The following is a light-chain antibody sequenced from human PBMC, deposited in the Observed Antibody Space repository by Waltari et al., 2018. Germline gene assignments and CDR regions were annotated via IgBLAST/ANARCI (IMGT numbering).Light chain of an antibody. Sequence: DIQMTQSPSSLSASLGDRVTITCRASQSISTSLNWFQHKPGQAPKLLIYAASSLQSGVPSRFRGSGSGTDFTLTITSLQPEDFATYYCHQTFSHPRPSFGQGTKVDI. J-gene: IGKJ2*01. CDR3: HQTFSHPRPS. CDR2: AAS. CDR1: QSISTS. V-gene: IGKV1-39*01.